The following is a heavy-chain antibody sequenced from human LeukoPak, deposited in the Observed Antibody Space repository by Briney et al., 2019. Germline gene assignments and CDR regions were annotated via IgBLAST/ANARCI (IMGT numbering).Heavy chain of an antibody. V-gene: IGHV3-13*01. CDR2: IGTAGDT. Sequence: GGSLRLSCAASGFIFSNYGMSWVRQATGKGLEWVSAIGTAGDTYYPGSVKGRFTISRENAKNSLYLQMNSLRAGDTAVYYCARGSLLWFLDYWGQGTLVTVSS. D-gene: IGHD3-10*01. CDR1: GFIFSNYG. CDR3: ARGSLLWFLDY. J-gene: IGHJ4*02.